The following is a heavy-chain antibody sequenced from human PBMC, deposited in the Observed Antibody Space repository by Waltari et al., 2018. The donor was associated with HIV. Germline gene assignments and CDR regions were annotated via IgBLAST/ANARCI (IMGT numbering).Heavy chain of an antibody. V-gene: IGHV4-38-2*01. D-gene: IGHD3-3*01. CDR2: IFHSGSD. CDR1: GYPITSGYH. J-gene: IGHJ4*02. CDR3: ARSEGAQTATIFDR. Sequence: QVQLQESGPGLVKPSETLSLTCGVSGYPITSGYHWGWIRQPPWMGLEWIGSIFHSGSDYSNPPRRSRVTRAVDTYKNQVSRKLNSVTAADTAVYFCARSEGAQTATIFDRWGQGTLVTVSS.